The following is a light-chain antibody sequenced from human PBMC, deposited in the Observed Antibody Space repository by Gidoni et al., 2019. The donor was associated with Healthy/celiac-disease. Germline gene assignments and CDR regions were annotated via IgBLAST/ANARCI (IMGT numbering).Light chain of an antibody. Sequence: EIVMTQAPATLSVSLGERATLSCRASHSVSSNLAWYQQKPGQAPRLLIYGASTRATGIPARFSGSGSGTEFTLTISSLQSEDFAVYYCQQYNNWPRTFXQXTKVEIK. V-gene: IGKV3-15*01. CDR3: QQYNNWPRT. CDR2: GAS. CDR1: HSVSSN. J-gene: IGKJ1*01.